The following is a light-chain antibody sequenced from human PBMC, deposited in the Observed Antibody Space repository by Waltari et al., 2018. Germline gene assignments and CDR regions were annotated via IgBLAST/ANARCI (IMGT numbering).Light chain of an antibody. V-gene: IGLV2-14*01. CDR1: SNDVGGYNS. Sequence: QSALTQPASVSGSPGPSVTNLCPGTSNDVGGYNSFSWYQEHPGQAPRVIIYDVSDRPSGVSDRFSGSKSGNTASLTISGLQAEDEADYYCSSQSSNNVVLFGGGTKLTVL. CDR2: DVS. J-gene: IGLJ2*01. CDR3: SSQSSNNVVL.